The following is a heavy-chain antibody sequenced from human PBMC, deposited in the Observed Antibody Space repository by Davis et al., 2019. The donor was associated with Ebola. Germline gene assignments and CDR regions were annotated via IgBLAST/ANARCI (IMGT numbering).Heavy chain of an antibody. CDR3: ARGGDWGSYYYYGMDV. CDR2: IIPIFGTA. J-gene: IGHJ6*02. D-gene: IGHD2-21*02. CDR1: GGTFSSYA. V-gene: IGHV1-69*06. Sequence: AASVKVSCKASGGTFSSYAISWVRQAPGQGLEWMGGIIPIFGTANYAQKFQGRVTITADKSTSTAYMELSSLRSEDTAVYYCARGGDWGSYYYYGMDVWGQGTTVTVSS.